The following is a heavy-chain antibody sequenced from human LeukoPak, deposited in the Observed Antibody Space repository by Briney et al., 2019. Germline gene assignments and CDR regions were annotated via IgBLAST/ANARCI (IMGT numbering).Heavy chain of an antibody. CDR1: GFTFSSYW. D-gene: IGHD3-10*02. J-gene: IGHJ6*04. CDR3: AELGITMIGGV. CDR2: IKQDGSEK. Sequence: GGSLRLSCAAPGFTFSSYWMSWVRQAPGKGLEWVANIKQDGSEKYYVDSVKGRFTISRDNAKNSPYLQMNSLRAEDTAVYYCAELGITMIGGVWGKGTTVTISS. V-gene: IGHV3-7*01.